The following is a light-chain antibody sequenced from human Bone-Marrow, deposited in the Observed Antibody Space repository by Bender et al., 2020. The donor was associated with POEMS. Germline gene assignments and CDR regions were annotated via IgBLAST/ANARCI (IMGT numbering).Light chain of an antibody. CDR3: AVWDDSLNGWV. CDR1: SSNIGAHA. V-gene: IGLV1-44*01. Sequence: QSVLTQPLSASGTPGQRVTISCSGGSSNIGAHAVNWYQHLPGTAPQLLIYSSHRRPSEVPDRFSGSRSGTSASLAISGLQSEDEADYYCAVWDDSLNGWVFGGGTKLTVL. CDR2: SSH. J-gene: IGLJ3*02.